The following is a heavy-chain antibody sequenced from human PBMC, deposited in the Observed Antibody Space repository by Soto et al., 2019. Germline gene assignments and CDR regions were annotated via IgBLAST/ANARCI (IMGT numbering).Heavy chain of an antibody. CDR3: ARKPIYLFFAVYYSVDY. J-gene: IGHJ4*02. Sequence: QVQLRQWGAGLLKPSETLSLTCAVFGGSFSDYYWTWIRQPPGKGLEWIGEINHSGTTSYNPSLKRRLTISVDTSNNQFPLKLSSVTAADTAVYYCARKPIYLFFAVYYSVDYWGQGTLVTVSS. CDR2: INHSGTT. D-gene: IGHD3-9*01. V-gene: IGHV4-34*01. CDR1: GGSFSDYY.